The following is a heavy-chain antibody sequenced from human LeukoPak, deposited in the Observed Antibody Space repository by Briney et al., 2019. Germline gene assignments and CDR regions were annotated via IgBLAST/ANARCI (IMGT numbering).Heavy chain of an antibody. V-gene: IGHV1-24*01. D-gene: IGHD6-19*01. CDR2: FDPEDGET. J-gene: IGHJ4*02. Sequence: GASVKVSCKVSGYTLTELSMHWVRQAPGKGLEWMGGFDPEDGETIYAQKFQGRVTMTEDTSTDTAYMELSRLRSDDTAVYYCARGLIAVAGSGAANDYWGQGTLVTVSS. CDR3: ARGLIAVAGSGAANDY. CDR1: GYTLTELS.